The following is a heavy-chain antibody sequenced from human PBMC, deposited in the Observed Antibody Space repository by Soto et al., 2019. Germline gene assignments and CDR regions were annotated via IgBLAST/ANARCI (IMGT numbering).Heavy chain of an antibody. CDR2: MNPNSGNT. Sequence: QVQLVQSGAEVKKPGASVKVSCKASGYTFTSYDINWVRQATGQGLEWMGWMNPNSGNTGYAPKFQGKVTMTRINSKRTAYMELSSLRSEDTAVYYCESSTRYYYYMDVWGKGTTVTVSS. J-gene: IGHJ6*03. CDR1: GYTFTSYD. V-gene: IGHV1-8*01. CDR3: ESSTRYYYYMDV.